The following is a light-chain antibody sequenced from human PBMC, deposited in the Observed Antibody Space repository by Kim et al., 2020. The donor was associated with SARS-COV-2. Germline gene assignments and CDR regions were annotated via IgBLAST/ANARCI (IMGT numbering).Light chain of an antibody. CDR3: QQFKTYPRT. Sequence: ASVGDRVTITCRASQSIDNWLSWYQQKPGKAPNLLIYRASSLQGGVPSRFSGSGSGTEFTLTISSLQPDDFATYYCQQFKTYPRTFGQGTKVDIK. V-gene: IGKV1-5*03. J-gene: IGKJ1*01. CDR2: RAS. CDR1: QSIDNW.